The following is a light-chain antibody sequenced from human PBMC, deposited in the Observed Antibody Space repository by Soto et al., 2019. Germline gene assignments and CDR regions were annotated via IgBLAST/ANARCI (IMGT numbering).Light chain of an antibody. CDR2: DVS. Sequence: DIQMTQSPSSLSASVGDRVTITCPASQDIDKHLNWYQQRPGKAPKLLIYDVSNLEAGVPSRFSESRSGTDFTFTISSLQTEDIATYYCQQWHDLPLTFGGGTKVEIK. J-gene: IGKJ4*01. V-gene: IGKV1-33*01. CDR1: QDIDKH. CDR3: QQWHDLPLT.